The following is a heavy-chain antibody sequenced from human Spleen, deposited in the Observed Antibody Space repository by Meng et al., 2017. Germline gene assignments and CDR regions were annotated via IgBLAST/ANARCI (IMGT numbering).Heavy chain of an antibody. CDR3: ARPVGGSYHYYFDY. J-gene: IGHJ4*02. CDR1: GGSIRNYY. CDR2: VYYGGST. D-gene: IGHD1-26*01. V-gene: IGHV4-59*01. Sequence: SENLSLTCIVSGGSIRNYYWSWIRQPPGKGLEWIGYVYYGGSTNYNPSLKSRVTISVDTSKNQFSLKLTSVTPADTAVYYCARPVGGSYHYYFDYWGQGMLVTVSS.